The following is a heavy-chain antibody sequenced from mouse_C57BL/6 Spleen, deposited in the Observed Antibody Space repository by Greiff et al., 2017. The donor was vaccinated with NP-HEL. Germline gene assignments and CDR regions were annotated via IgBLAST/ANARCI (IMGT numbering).Heavy chain of an antibody. V-gene: IGHV1-54*01. CDR2: INPGSGGT. D-gene: IGHD1-1*01. J-gene: IGHJ3*01. Sequence: VKLQESGAELVRPGTSVKVSCKASGYAFTNYLIEWVKQRPGQGLEWIGVINPGSGGTNYNEKFKGKATLTADKSSSTAYMQLSSLTSEDSAVYFCARDYYGSSQFAYWGQGTLVTVSA. CDR1: GYAFTNYL. CDR3: ARDYYGSSQFAY.